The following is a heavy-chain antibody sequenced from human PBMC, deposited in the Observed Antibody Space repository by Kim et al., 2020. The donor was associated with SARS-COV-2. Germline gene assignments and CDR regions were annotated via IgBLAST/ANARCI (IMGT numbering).Heavy chain of an antibody. Sequence: GGSLRLSCAASGFTFSSYAMSWVRQAPGKGLEWVSAISGSGGSTSYADSVKGRFTISRDNSKNTLYLQMNSLRAEDTAVYYCAKGIRQQLVQNGPYYYYYGMDVWGQGTTVAVSS. D-gene: IGHD6-13*01. J-gene: IGHJ6*02. V-gene: IGHV3-23*01. CDR1: GFTFSSYA. CDR3: AKGIRQQLVQNGPYYYYYGMDV. CDR2: ISGSGGST.